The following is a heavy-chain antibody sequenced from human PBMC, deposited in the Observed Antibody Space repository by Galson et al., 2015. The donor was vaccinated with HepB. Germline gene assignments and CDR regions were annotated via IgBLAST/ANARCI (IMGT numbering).Heavy chain of an antibody. V-gene: IGHV1-69*06. J-gene: IGHJ4*02. CDR3: ARAVPESFDFLSGYSHFDS. D-gene: IGHD3-3*01. CDR1: GSTLSNYG. Sequence: SVKVSCKASGSTLSNYGINWVRQAPGQGLEWMGGIIPIFGTTNYAQKFQGRVTLIADKSTSTAYMELSSLTSEDTAVYFCARAVPESFDFLSGYSHFDSWGQGTVVTVSS. CDR2: IIPIFGTT.